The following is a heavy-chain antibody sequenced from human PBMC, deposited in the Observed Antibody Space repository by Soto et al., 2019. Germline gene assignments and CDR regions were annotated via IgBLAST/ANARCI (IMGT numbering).Heavy chain of an antibody. V-gene: IGHV1-18*01. D-gene: IGHD6-13*01. CDR1: ADHFTSSY. J-gene: IGHJ5*02. CDR3: ARDFGVAAAARCPRDWFDP. Sequence: ASVKVSCKAHADHFTSSYIHWVRQAPGQGSEWMGWISAYNGNTNYAQKLQGRVTMTTDTSTSTAYMELRSLRSDDTAVYYCARDFGVAAAARCPRDWFDPWGQGTLLTVSS. CDR2: ISAYNGNT.